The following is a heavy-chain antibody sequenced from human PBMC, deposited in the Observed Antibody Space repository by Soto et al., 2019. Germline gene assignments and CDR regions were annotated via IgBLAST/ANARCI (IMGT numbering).Heavy chain of an antibody. CDR1: GGSISSYY. D-gene: IGHD6-13*01. J-gene: IGHJ4*02. CDR2: IYTSGST. Sequence: PSETLSLTCTVSGGSISSYYWSWIRQPAGKGLEWIGRIYTSGSTNYNPSLKSRVTMSVDTSKNQFSLKLSSVTAADTAVYYCAAVYSSSWYGGFDYWGQGTLVTVSS. CDR3: AAVYSSSWYGGFDY. V-gene: IGHV4-4*07.